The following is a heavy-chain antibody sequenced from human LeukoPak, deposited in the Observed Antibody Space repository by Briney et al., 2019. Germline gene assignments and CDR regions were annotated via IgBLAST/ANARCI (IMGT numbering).Heavy chain of an antibody. Sequence: GGSLRLSCAASGFTISTYWMHWVRQAPGKGLVWVARISSDGNTTRYADFVEGRFAISRDNAKNTLYLQMNSLRAEHTAVYYCAPEGGYSYDYWGQGTLVTVSS. CDR1: GFTISTYW. V-gene: IGHV3-74*01. D-gene: IGHD5-18*01. CDR2: ISSDGNTT. CDR3: APEGGYSYDY. J-gene: IGHJ4*02.